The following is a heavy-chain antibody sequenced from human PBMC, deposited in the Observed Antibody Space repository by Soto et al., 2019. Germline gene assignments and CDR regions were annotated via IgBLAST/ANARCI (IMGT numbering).Heavy chain of an antibody. CDR1: GFTFSSYS. Sequence: GGSLRLSCAASGFTFSSYSMNWVRQAPGKGLEWVSSISSSSSYLYYADSVKGRSTISRDNAKNSLYLQMNSLRAEDTAVYYCARAGILYFKRGGDYYYYMDVWGKGTTVTVSS. V-gene: IGHV3-21*01. CDR3: ARAGILYFKRGGDYYYYMDV. D-gene: IGHD2-8*01. CDR2: ISSSSSYL. J-gene: IGHJ6*03.